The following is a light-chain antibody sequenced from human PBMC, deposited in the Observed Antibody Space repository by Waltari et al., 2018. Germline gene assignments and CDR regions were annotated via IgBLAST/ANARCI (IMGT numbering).Light chain of an antibody. J-gene: IGLJ2*01. V-gene: IGLV2-14*03. CDR2: DVS. Sequence: QSALTQPASVSGSPGQSITISCTGTSSDVGAYNYVPWYQQLPGKVPKLIIYDVSQRPYGVSFRFSGSKSDNTASLTISGLQAEDEADYYCISYTTSDTMIVGGGTKLTVL. CDR1: SSDVGAYNY. CDR3: ISYTTSDTMI.